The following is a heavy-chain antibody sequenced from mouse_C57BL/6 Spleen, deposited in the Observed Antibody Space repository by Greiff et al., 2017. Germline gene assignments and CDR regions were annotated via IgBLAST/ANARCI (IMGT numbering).Heavy chain of an antibody. Sequence: QVQLQQPGAELVKPGASVKMSCKASGYTFTSYWITWVKQRPGQGLEWSGDIYPGSGSTNYNEKFKSKATLTVDTSSSTAYMQLSSLTSEDSAVYYCARPPYYGSSYLAWFAYWGQGTLVTVSA. CDR1: GYTFTSYW. CDR2: IYPGSGST. D-gene: IGHD1-1*01. V-gene: IGHV1-55*01. J-gene: IGHJ3*01. CDR3: ARPPYYGSSYLAWFAY.